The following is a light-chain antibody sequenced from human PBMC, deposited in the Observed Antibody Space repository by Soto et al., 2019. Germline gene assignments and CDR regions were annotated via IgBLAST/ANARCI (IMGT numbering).Light chain of an antibody. CDR3: QHYKTWPLA. Sequence: MMMTQSPCTLYVSPGESATLSCTTSHSVNSHVAWYQQKPGQAPRLLIYDASNRATGVPARFSGSGSGTEFTLTISSLQSEDFAVYYCQHYKTWPLAFGGGTKVDI. J-gene: IGKJ4*01. CDR2: DAS. CDR1: HSVNSH. V-gene: IGKV3-15*01.